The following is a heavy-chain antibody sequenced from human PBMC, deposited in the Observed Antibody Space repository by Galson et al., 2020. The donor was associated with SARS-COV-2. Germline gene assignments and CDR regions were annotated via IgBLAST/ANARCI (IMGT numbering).Heavy chain of an antibody. Sequence: ASETLSLTCTVSGDSVTTYYWSWIRQPPGKGLESIGYINYYGGANYNPYLKSRVTISVDTSKNQFSLQLSSVTAADTAVYFCARHYCSGATCYPWYLDIWGRGTLVTVSS. CDR2: INYYGGA. D-gene: IGHD2-15*01. CDR3: ARHYCSGATCYPWYLDI. CDR1: GDSVTTYY. V-gene: IGHV4-59*08. J-gene: IGHJ2*01.